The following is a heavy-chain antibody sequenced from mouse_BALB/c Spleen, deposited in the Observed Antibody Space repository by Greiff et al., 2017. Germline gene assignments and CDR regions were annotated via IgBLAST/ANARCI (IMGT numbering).Heavy chain of an antibody. J-gene: IGHJ2*01. CDR2: ISYSGST. Sequence: EVQRVESGPGLVKPSQSLSLTCTVTGYSITSDYAWNWIRQFPGNKLEWMGYISYSGSTSYNPSLKSRISITRDTSKNQFFLQLNSVTTEDTATYYCARFDYYGSSGNYWGQGTTLTVSS. CDR1: GYSITSDYA. CDR3: ARFDYYGSSGNY. D-gene: IGHD1-1*01. V-gene: IGHV3-2*02.